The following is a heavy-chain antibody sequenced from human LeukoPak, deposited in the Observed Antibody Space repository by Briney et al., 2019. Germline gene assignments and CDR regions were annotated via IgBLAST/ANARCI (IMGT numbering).Heavy chain of an antibody. CDR2: TSAYNGNT. V-gene: IGHV1-18*01. CDR1: GYTFTSYG. Sequence: ASVKVSCKASGYTFTSYGISWVRQAPGQGLEWMGWTSAYNGNTNYAQKLQGRVTMTTDTSTSTAYMELRSLRSDDTAVYYCARDFSDWGLVISPYYYYGMDVWGQGTTVTVSS. D-gene: IGHD3/OR15-3a*01. J-gene: IGHJ6*02. CDR3: ARDFSDWGLVISPYYYYGMDV.